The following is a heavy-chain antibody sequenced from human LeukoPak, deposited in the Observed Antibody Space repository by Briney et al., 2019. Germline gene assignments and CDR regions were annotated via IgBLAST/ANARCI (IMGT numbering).Heavy chain of an antibody. Sequence: GGSLRLSCAASGFTFSSYEMNWVRQAPGKGLEWVSYISSSGSTIYYADSVKGRFTISRDNAKNSLYLQMNSLRAEDTAVYYCAREEGDSSGYYLEGYYFDYWGQGTLVTVSS. J-gene: IGHJ4*02. CDR2: ISSSGSTI. CDR3: AREEGDSSGYYLEGYYFDY. CDR1: GFTFSSYE. D-gene: IGHD3-22*01. V-gene: IGHV3-48*03.